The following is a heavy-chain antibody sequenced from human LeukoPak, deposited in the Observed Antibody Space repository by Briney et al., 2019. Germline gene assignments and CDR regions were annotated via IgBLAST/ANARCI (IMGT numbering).Heavy chain of an antibody. Sequence: PGGSLRLSCAASGFTFSSDSMSWVRQAPGKGLEWVSSISSSISYIYYKDSVKGRFTISRDNAKNTLYLQMNSLRAEDTAVYYCARGGRYGVTEVVDWGQGTLVTASS. V-gene: IGHV3-21*01. J-gene: IGHJ4*02. CDR3: ARGGRYGVTEVVD. CDR2: ISSSISYI. CDR1: GFTFSSDS. D-gene: IGHD4-17*01.